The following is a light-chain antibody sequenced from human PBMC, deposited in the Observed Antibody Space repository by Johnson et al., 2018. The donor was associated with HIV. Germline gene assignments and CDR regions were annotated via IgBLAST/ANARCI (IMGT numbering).Light chain of an antibody. V-gene: IGLV1-51*02. J-gene: IGLJ1*01. CDR1: SSNIGNNF. CDR3: GTWDSSLGAWV. CDR2: ANN. Sequence: QPVLTQPPSVSAAPGQKVTISCSGSSSNIGNNFVSWYQQLPGTAPKLLIYANNKRPSGIADRFSGSKSGTSATLGITGLQTGDEADYYCGTWDSSLGAWVFGTGTKVTVL.